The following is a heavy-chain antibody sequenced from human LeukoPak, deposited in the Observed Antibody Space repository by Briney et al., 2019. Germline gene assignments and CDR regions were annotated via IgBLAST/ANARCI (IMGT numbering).Heavy chain of an antibody. V-gene: IGHV1-8*03. CDR2: MNPNSGNT. D-gene: IGHD2-15*01. CDR3: ARGCSGGSCYVGLRGAFDI. CDR1: GYTFTSYD. Sequence: GASVKVSCKASGYTFTSYDINWVRQATGQGLEWMGWMNPNSGNTGYAQKFQGRVTITRNTSISTAYMELSSLRSEDTAVYYCARGCSGGSCYVGLRGAFDIWGQGTMVTVSS. J-gene: IGHJ3*02.